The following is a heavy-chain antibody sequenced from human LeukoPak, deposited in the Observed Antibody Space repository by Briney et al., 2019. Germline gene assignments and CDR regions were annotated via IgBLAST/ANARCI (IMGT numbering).Heavy chain of an antibody. V-gene: IGHV1-46*01. CDR3: AREIPVAYSFDF. J-gene: IGHJ4*02. CDR1: GYSFPDYH. D-gene: IGHD2-2*02. CDR2: IFAKAEPA. Sequence: ASVKFSFKSSGYSFPDYHVHWVRQAPGQGLEWLGKIFAKAEPATNAQKFQGRITLTRDTSTNTVYMELSSLRSEDTAIYYCAREIPVAYSFDFWGKGALVTVSS.